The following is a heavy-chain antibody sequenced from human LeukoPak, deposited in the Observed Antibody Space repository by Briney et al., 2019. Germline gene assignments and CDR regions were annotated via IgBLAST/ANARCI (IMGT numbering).Heavy chain of an antibody. CDR2: INPNSGGT. V-gene: IGHV1-2*04. D-gene: IGHD1-26*01. Sequence: ASVKVSCKASGYTFTGYYMHWVRQAPGQGLEWMGWINPNSGGTNYAQKFQGWVTMTRDTSISTAYMELSRLRSDDTAVYYCARDFGAPPYSATRGYYMDVWGKGTTVTVSS. CDR3: ARDFGAPPYSATRGYYMDV. J-gene: IGHJ6*03. CDR1: GYTFTGYY.